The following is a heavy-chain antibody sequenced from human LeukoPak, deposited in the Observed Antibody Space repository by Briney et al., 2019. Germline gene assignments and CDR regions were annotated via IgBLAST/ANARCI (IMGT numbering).Heavy chain of an antibody. J-gene: IGHJ3*02. CDR3: AKDLHQAFDI. D-gene: IGHD2-2*01. CDR2: IRDDGSNK. CDR1: GFTLRSYG. V-gene: IGHV3-30*02. Sequence: QPGGSLRLSCAASGFTLRSYGMRWVRQAPGKGLEWVSFIRDDGSNKYYVDSVKGRFTVSRDDSKDTLYLQLNSLRPEDTAVYYCAKDLHQAFDIWGQGTMVTVSS.